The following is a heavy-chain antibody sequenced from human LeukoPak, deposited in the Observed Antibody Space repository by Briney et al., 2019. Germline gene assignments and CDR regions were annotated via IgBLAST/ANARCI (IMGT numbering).Heavy chain of an antibody. CDR1: GFTFSTYA. D-gene: IGHD6-19*01. V-gene: IGHV3-23*01. J-gene: IGHJ4*02. CDR2: IGGGGPTT. CDR3: ARGFLGGTDQYFDS. Sequence: GGSLRLSCAASGFTFSTYAMNWVRQAPAKGLEWVSTIGGGGPTTDYADSVKDRFTISRDNSKNTLYLQMNSLRAEGTAVYFCARGFLGGTDQYFDSWGQGTLVTVSS.